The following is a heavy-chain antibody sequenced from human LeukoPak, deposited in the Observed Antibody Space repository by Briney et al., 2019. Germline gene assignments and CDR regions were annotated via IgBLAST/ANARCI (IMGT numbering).Heavy chain of an antibody. CDR2: ISACNGNT. CDR1: GYTFTSYG. CDR3: AKTRPLDSSSWSHGDY. V-gene: IGHV1-18*01. Sequence: GASAKVSCKASGYTFTSYGISWVRQAPGQGLEWMGWISACNGNTNYAQKLQGRVTMTTDTSTSTAYMELRSLRSDDTAVYYCAKTRPLDSSSWSHGDYWGQGTLVTVSS. J-gene: IGHJ4*02. D-gene: IGHD6-13*01.